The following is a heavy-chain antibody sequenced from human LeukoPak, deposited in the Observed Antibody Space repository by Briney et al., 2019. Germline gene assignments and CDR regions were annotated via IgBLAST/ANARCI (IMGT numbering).Heavy chain of an antibody. J-gene: IGHJ4*02. CDR3: AKDQWLVHIFDY. CDR2: ISGSGGST. CDR1: GFTFSSYA. D-gene: IGHD6-19*01. V-gene: IGHV3-23*01. Sequence: SGGSLRLSCAASGFTFSSYAMSWVRQAPGKGLEWVSAISGSGGSTYYADSAKGRFTISRDNSKNTLYLQMHSLRAEDTAVYYCAKDQWLVHIFDYWGQGTLVTVSA.